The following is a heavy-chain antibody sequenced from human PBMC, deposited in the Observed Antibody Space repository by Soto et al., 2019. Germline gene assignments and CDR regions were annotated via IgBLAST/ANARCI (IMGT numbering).Heavy chain of an antibody. Sequence: EVQLVESGGGLVEPGGSLTLSCAASGFTFSNAWMSWVRQAPGKGLEWVGRIKSTTGGGTTDYVAPVKGRFTISRDDSKNTLYLQMNSLKTEDTAVYYCTTAFITMVRGVIVPWGQGTLVTVSS. CDR1: GFTFSNAW. D-gene: IGHD3-10*01. CDR2: IKSTTGGGTT. CDR3: TTAFITMVRGVIVP. V-gene: IGHV3-15*01. J-gene: IGHJ5*02.